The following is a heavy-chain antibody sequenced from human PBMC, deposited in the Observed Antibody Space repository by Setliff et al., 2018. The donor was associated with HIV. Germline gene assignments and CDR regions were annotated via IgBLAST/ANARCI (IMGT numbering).Heavy chain of an antibody. V-gene: IGHV4-59*08. CDR3: ARTPTDYYDSTRLGDGFDI. CDR1: GAFNSRYY. Sequence: PSETLSLTCTVSGAFNSRYYWSWIRQPPGKGLEWIGYFYDSGSTYYNPSHKSRVTISVDTSKKQLSLKLTSVTAADTAVYYCARTPTDYYDSTRLGDGFDIWGQGTVVTVSS. J-gene: IGHJ3*02. D-gene: IGHD3-22*01. CDR2: FYDSGST.